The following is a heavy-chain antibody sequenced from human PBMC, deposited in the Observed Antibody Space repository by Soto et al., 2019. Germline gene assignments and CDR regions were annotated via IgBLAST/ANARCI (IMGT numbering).Heavy chain of an antibody. V-gene: IGHV3-30-3*01. J-gene: IGHJ4*02. CDR1: GFTFSSYA. D-gene: IGHD5-18*01. Sequence: QVQLVESGGGVVQPGRSLRLSCAASGFTFSSYAMHWVRQAPGKGLEWVAVISYDGSNKYYADYLKGRFTISRDNSKNTLYLQMNSLRAEDTAVSYCARDTDTASDYLGQGTLLTVSS. CDR2: ISYDGSNK. CDR3: ARDTDTASDY.